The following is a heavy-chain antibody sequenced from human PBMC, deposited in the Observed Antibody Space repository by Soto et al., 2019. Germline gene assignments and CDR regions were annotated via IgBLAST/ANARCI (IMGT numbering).Heavy chain of an antibody. CDR3: ARGAADVDAFDI. CDR1: GGSVSSGSYY. CDR2: IYYSGST. V-gene: IGHV4-31*03. D-gene: IGHD2-15*01. Sequence: PSETLSLTCTVSGGSVSSGSYYWSWIRQPPGKGLEWIGYIYYSGSTYYNPSLKSRVTISVDTSKNQFSLKLSSVTAADTAVYYCARGAADVDAFDIWGQGTMVTVSS. J-gene: IGHJ3*02.